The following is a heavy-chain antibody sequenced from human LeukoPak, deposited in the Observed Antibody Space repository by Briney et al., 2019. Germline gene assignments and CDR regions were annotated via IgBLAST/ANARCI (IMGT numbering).Heavy chain of an antibody. V-gene: IGHV4-34*01. CDR2: INHSGST. CDR3: ARGRYYGSGRPFDY. Sequence: SETLSLTCAVYGGSFSGYYWSWIRQPPGKGLEWIGEINHSGSTNYNPSLKSRVTISVDTSENQFSLKLSSVTAADTAVYYCARGRYYGSGRPFDYWGQGTLVTVSS. CDR1: GGSFSGYY. D-gene: IGHD3-10*01. J-gene: IGHJ4*02.